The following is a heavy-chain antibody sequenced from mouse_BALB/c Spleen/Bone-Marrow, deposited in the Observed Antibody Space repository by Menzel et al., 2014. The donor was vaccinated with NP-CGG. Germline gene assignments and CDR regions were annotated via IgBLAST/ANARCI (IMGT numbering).Heavy chain of an antibody. J-gene: IGHJ4*01. D-gene: IGHD1-1*01. CDR2: INPDSSTI. Sequence: EVKLVESGGGLVQPGRSLKLSCAASGFDFSGYWMSWVRQVPGKGLEWIGEINPDSSTINYTPSLKDKFIISRDNAKNTLYLQMSKVRSEDTALYYCARLGYYGVMAYWGQGTSVTVSS. V-gene: IGHV4-1*02. CDR3: ARLGYYGVMAY. CDR1: GFDFSGYW.